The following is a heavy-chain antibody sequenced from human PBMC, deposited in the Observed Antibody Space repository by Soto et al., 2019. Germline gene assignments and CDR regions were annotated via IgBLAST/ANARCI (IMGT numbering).Heavy chain of an antibody. D-gene: IGHD5-18*01. CDR2: INPNSGGT. Sequence: ASVKASCKASGFTFTGYYMHWVQQAPGQGLEWMGWINPNSGGTNYAQKFQGWVTMTRDTSISTAYMELSRLRSDDTAVYYCARERVDTQNWGYYYYGMDVWGQGTKVTVSS. J-gene: IGHJ6*02. CDR1: GFTFTGYY. V-gene: IGHV1-2*04. CDR3: ARERVDTQNWGYYYYGMDV.